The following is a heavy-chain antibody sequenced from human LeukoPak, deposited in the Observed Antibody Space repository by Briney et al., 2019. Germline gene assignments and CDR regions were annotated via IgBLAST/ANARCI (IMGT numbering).Heavy chain of an antibody. V-gene: IGHV4-34*01. D-gene: IGHD3-10*01. CDR1: GASITSQF. J-gene: IGHJ5*02. CDR2: INHSGST. CDR3: ARGSGWFDP. Sequence: SETLSLTCTVSGASITSQFWSWVRQPPGKGLEWIGEINHSGSTNYNPSLKSRVTISVDTSKNQFSLKLSSVTVADTAVYYCARGSGWFDPWGQGTLVTVSS.